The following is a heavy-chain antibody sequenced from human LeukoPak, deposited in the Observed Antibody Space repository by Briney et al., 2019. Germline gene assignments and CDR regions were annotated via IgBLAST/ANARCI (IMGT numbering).Heavy chain of an antibody. D-gene: IGHD2-15*01. Sequence: SETLSLTCAVYGGSFSGYYWSWIRQPPGKGLEWIGEINHSGSTNYNPSLKSRVTISVDTSKNQFSLKLSSVTAADTAVYYCARVPSYCNGGSCLHGYYYYGMDVWGQGTTVTVSS. CDR3: ARVPSYCNGGSCLHGYYYYGMDV. CDR2: INHSGST. J-gene: IGHJ6*02. V-gene: IGHV4-34*01. CDR1: GGSFSGYY.